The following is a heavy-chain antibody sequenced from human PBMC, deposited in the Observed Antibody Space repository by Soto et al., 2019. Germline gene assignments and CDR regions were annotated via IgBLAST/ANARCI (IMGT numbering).Heavy chain of an antibody. J-gene: IGHJ3*02. CDR3: ARLSRAVVVAKYAFDI. CDR2: IYYSGST. Sequence: QVQLQESGPGLVKPSQTLSLTCTVSGGSISSGGYYWSWIRQHPGKGLEWIGYIYYSGSTYYNPSLKSRVTISLDTSKNQFSQKLSSVTAADTAVYYCARLSRAVVVAKYAFDIWGQGTMVTVSS. CDR1: GGSISSGGYY. V-gene: IGHV4-31*03. D-gene: IGHD2-15*01.